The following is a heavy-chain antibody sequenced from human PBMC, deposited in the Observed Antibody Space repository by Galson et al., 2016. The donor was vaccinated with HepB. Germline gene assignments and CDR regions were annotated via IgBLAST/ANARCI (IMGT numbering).Heavy chain of an antibody. Sequence: SETLSLTCAVYGGSFSGHYWTWNRQPPGKGLEWIGEINDSGSVNYNPSLKSRVTISVDTSKNQFSLNLTSVTAADTAVYYCARGYPIVSVTLHIRVEYIQHWGQGTLVTVSS. CDR1: GGSFSGHY. J-gene: IGHJ1*01. CDR3: ARGYPIVSVTLHIRVEYIQH. CDR2: INDSGSV. V-gene: IGHV4-34*01. D-gene: IGHD5/OR15-5a*01.